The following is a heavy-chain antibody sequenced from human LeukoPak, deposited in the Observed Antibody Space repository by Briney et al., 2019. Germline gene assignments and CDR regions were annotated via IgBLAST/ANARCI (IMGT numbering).Heavy chain of an antibody. J-gene: IGHJ4*02. CDR3: ARLLAAAKTDYFDY. CDR2: GYYSGST. Sequence: SETLSLTCTVSGGSISSSDYYWAWLRQPPGKGLEWVGSGYYSGSTYYNQSLKSRVTISVDTSKNQFSLKLYSVTAADTAVYYCARLLAAAKTDYFDYWGQGTKVTVSS. CDR1: GGSISSSDYY. V-gene: IGHV4-39*01. D-gene: IGHD6-13*01.